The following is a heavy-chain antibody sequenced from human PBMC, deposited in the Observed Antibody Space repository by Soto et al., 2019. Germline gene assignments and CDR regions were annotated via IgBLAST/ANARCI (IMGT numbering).Heavy chain of an antibody. CDR2: INAGNGNT. V-gene: IGHV1-3*01. CDR3: ASALSRPGIDY. J-gene: IGHJ4*02. D-gene: IGHD3-10*01. CDR1: VYTFTSYA. Sequence: QVQLVQSGAEVKKPGASVKVSCKASVYTFTSYAMHWVRQAPGHRLAWMGWINAGNGNTKYSQKCQGRVTITRDTSASTADMELSSLRSEDTAVYYCASALSRPGIDYWGQGTLVTVSS.